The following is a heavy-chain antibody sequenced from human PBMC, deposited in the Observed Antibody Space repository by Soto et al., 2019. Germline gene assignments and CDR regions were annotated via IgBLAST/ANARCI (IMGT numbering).Heavy chain of an antibody. CDR1: GGTFSSYA. CDR3: ARDNKQWLALYYFDY. D-gene: IGHD6-19*01. J-gene: IGHJ4*02. V-gene: IGHV1-69*13. Sequence: GASVKVSCKASGGTFSSYAISWVRQAPGQGLEWMGGIIPIFGTANYAQKLQGRVTITADESTSTAYMELSSLRSEDTAVYYCARDNKQWLALYYFDYWGQGTLVTVSS. CDR2: IIPIFGTA.